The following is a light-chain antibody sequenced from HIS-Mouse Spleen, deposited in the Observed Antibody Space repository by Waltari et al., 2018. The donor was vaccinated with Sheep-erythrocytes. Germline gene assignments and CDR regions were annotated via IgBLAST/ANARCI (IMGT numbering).Light chain of an antibody. Sequence: QSVLTQPPSVSGAPGQRVTISCTGSSSNIGAGYDGNWYQQLTGTAPKLLIYGNINRPSGAPDPFSGSKSGTSASLAITGLQAEYEADYYYQSYDSSLSAVVFGGGTKLTVL. CDR2: GNI. J-gene: IGLJ2*01. CDR1: SSNIGAGYD. CDR3: QSYDSSLSAVV. V-gene: IGLV1-40*01.